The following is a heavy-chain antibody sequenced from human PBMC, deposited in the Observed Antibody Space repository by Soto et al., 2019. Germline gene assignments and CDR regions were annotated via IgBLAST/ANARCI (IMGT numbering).Heavy chain of an antibody. D-gene: IGHD7-27*01. CDR2: IYNSGRT. J-gene: IGHJ4*02. V-gene: IGHV4-30-4*01. CDR3: ASGPRGDKVDS. Sequence: QVQLQESGPGLVKPSQTLSLTCTVSGASISSGDYYWSWIRQPPGKGLEWIGHIYNSGRTYNNPSLTSRATMLVDTSKNQFSLTLRSVTAADTAVYYCASGPRGDKVDSWGQGSLVTVSS. CDR1: GASISSGDYY.